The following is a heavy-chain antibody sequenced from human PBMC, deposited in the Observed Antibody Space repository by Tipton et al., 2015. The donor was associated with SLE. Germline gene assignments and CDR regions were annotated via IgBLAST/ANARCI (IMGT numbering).Heavy chain of an antibody. J-gene: IGHJ6*03. CDR3: ARANDFWHHYMDV. Sequence: TLSLTCTVSGGSISSGNYYWTWIRQPAGEGLEWIGRIFSRGSTNNNPSLKSRVTMSLDTSKNQFSLKLSSVTAADTAVYYCARANDFWHHYMDVWGKGTTVTISS. CDR1: GGSISSGNYY. D-gene: IGHD3-3*01. CDR2: IFSRGST. V-gene: IGHV4-61*02.